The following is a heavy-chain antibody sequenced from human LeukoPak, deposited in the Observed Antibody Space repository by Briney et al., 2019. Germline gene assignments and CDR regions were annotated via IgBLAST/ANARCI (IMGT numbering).Heavy chain of an antibody. V-gene: IGHV3-74*01. CDR1: GFTFSGYW. CDR2: TNRDDSDT. D-gene: IGHD3-22*01. CDR3: ARSANYFDTSGQDY. J-gene: IGHJ4*02. Sequence: PSGGSLRLSCAASGFTFSGYWMHWVRQAPGKGLVWVSRTNRDDSDTSYADSVKGRFTISRDKAKRTLYLQMNSLRVEDTAVYYCARSANYFDTSGQDYWGQGTLVTVSS.